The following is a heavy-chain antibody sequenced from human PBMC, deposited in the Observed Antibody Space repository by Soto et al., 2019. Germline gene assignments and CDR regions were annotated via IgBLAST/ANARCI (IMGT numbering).Heavy chain of an antibody. D-gene: IGHD6-19*01. J-gene: IGHJ6*02. CDR3: AADRGYSSGWYRDYYYYGMDV. CDR2: IVVGSGNT. V-gene: IGHV1-58*01. Sequence: SVKVSCKASGFTFTSSAVQWVRQARGQRLEWIGWIVVGSGNTNYAQKFQERVTITRDMSTSTTYMELSSLRSEDTAVYYCAADRGYSSGWYRDYYYYGMDVWGQGTTVTVSS. CDR1: GFTFTSSA.